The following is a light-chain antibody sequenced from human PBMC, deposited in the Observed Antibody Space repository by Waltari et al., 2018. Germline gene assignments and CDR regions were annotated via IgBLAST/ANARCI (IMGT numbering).Light chain of an antibody. J-gene: IGLJ3*02. V-gene: IGLV2-23*02. CDR3: CSYAGAGTGV. Sequence: QSALTQPASVSGSPGQSITISCTGTSGDVGRYNLVSWYQQHPGKAPKLMIYEVGKRPSGISNRFSGSKSGNTASLTISGLQAEDAADYYCCSYAGAGTGVFGGGTKVTVL. CDR2: EVG. CDR1: SGDVGRYNL.